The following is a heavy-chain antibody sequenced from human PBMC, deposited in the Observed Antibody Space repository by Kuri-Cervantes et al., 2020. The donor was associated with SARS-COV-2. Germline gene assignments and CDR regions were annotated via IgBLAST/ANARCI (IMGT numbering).Heavy chain of an antibody. D-gene: IGHD2-2*01. CDR2: IKQDGSEK. CDR3: AKGVVPAANYYYGMDV. J-gene: IGHJ6*02. Sequence: GGSLRLSCAASGFTFSSYSMNWVRQAPGKGLEWVANIKQDGSEKYYVDSVKGRFTISRDNAKNSLYLQMNSLRAEDTAVYYCAKGVVPAANYYYGMDVWGQGTTVTVSS. CDR1: GFTFSSYS. V-gene: IGHV3-7*03.